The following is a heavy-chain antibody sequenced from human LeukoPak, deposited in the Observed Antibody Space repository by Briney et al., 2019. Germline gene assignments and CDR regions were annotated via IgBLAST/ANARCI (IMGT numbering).Heavy chain of an antibody. J-gene: IGHJ4*02. Sequence: PGGSLRLSCAASGFTFSSYWMSWVRQAPGKGLEWVANIKQDGSEKYCVDSVKGRFTISRDNAKNSLYLQMNSLRAEDTAVYYCARVLGLPYEWYADYWGQGTLVTVSS. V-gene: IGHV3-7*03. D-gene: IGHD3-3*01. CDR3: ARVLGLPYEWYADY. CDR1: GFTFSSYW. CDR2: IKQDGSEK.